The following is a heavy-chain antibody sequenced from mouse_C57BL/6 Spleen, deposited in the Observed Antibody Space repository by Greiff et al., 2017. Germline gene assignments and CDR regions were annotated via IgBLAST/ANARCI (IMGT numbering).Heavy chain of an antibody. CDR2: IYPGGGYT. CDR3: ARGWANRGYGNYVGYAMDY. Sequence: VQVVESGAELVRPGTSVKMSCKASGYTFTNYWIGWAKQRPGHGLEWIGDIYPGGGYTNYNEKFKGKATLTADKSSSTAYMQFSSLTSEDSAIYYCARGWANRGYGNYVGYAMDYWGQGTSVTVSS. CDR1: GYTFTNYW. V-gene: IGHV1-63*01. J-gene: IGHJ4*01. D-gene: IGHD2-1*01.